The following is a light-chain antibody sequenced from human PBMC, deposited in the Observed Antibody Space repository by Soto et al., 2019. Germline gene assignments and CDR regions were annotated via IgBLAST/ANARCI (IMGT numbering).Light chain of an antibody. Sequence: AIQMTQSPSSLFASLGDRVTTTCRASQAIRNDLGWYQQKPGKAPNLLIFGASNLQAGVPVRFSASGSGTNFTLTISSLQPDDFATYYCQQYNSYSRTFGQGTKVDIK. V-gene: IGKV1-6*01. CDR2: GAS. J-gene: IGKJ1*01. CDR3: QQYNSYSRT. CDR1: QAIRND.